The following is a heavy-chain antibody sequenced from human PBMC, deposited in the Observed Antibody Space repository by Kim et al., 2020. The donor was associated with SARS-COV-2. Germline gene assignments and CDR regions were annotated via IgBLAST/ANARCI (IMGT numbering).Heavy chain of an antibody. V-gene: IGHV4-30-2*01. CDR3: ARGVGVVVPAAILNYWFDP. CDR2: IYHSGST. J-gene: IGHJ5*02. Sequence: SETLSLTCAVSGGSISSGGYSWSWIRQPPGKGLEWIGYIYHSGSTYYNPSLKSRVTISVDRSKNQFSLKLSSVTAADTAVYYCARGVGVVVPAAILNYWFDPWGQGTLVTVSS. D-gene: IGHD2-2*02. CDR1: GGSISSGGYS.